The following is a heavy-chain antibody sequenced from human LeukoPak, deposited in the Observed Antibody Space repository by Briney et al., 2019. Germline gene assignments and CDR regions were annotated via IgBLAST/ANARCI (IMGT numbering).Heavy chain of an antibody. Sequence: SETLSLTCTVSGGSISSYYWSWIRQPPGKGLEWIGYIYYSGTTYYNPSLKSRVTISVDTSKNQFSLKVISVSAADTAVYYCASRYCSGGSCYGTLDYWGQGTLVTVSS. CDR2: IYYSGTT. CDR3: ASRYCSGGSCYGTLDY. D-gene: IGHD2-15*01. V-gene: IGHV4-59*12. J-gene: IGHJ4*02. CDR1: GGSISSYY.